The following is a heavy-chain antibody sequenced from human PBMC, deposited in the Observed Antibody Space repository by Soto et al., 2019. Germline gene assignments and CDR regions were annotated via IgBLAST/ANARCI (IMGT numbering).Heavy chain of an antibody. D-gene: IGHD7-27*01. CDR2: IYHSGST. Sequence: SETRSLTCAVSGGSISSGGYSWSWIRQSPGKGLEWIGYIYHSGSTYYNPSLKSRVTISVDRSKNQFSLKLSSVNAADTAVYDCARAGEYYGMDVWGQGTTVTVSS. V-gene: IGHV4-30-2*06. CDR1: GGSISSGGYS. CDR3: ARAGEYYGMDV. J-gene: IGHJ6*02.